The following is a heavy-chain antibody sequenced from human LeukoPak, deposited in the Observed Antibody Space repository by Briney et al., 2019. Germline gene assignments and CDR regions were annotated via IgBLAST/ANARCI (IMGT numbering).Heavy chain of an antibody. CDR2: IWSDGSNK. Sequence: GGSLRLSCAASGFTFSTYGMHWVRQAPGKGLEWVAVIWSDGSNKYYGDSVKGRFTISRDNSKNTLYLQMNSLRAEDTAVYYCAKVPTGYYSGGDAFDIWGQGTMVTVSS. V-gene: IGHV3-33*06. D-gene: IGHD3-9*01. J-gene: IGHJ3*02. CDR3: AKVPTGYYSGGDAFDI. CDR1: GFTFSTYG.